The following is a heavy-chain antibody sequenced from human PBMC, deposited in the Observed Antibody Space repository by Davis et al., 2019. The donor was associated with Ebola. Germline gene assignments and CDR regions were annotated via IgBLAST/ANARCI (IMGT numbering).Heavy chain of an antibody. CDR2: INPSGGST. CDR3: ARDEGIAVAGKWYYYYYMDV. D-gene: IGHD6-19*01. V-gene: IGHV1-46*01. J-gene: IGHJ6*03. CDR1: GYTFTSYY. Sequence: ASVKVSCKASGYTFTSYYMHWVRQAPGQGLEWMGIINPSGGSTSYAQKFQGRVTMTRDTSTSTVYMELSSLRSEDTAVYYCARDEGIAVAGKWYYYYYMDVWGKGTTVTVSS.